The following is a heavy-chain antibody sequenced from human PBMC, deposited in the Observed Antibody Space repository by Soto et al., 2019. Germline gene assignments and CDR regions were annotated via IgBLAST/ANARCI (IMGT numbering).Heavy chain of an antibody. CDR3: VRDGTKTLRDWFDP. CDR2: IYATGTT. D-gene: IGHD1-1*01. CDR1: GASISGFY. Sequence: PSETLSLTCAVSGASISGFYWSWIRKSAGKGLEWIGRIYATGTTDYNPSLKSRVMMSVDTSKKQFSLKLRSVTAADTAVYYCVRDGTKTLRDWFDPWGQGISVTVSS. J-gene: IGHJ5*02. V-gene: IGHV4-4*07.